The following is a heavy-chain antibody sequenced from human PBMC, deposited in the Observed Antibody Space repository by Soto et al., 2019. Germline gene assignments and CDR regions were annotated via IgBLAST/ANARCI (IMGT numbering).Heavy chain of an antibody. CDR2: INGYNGNT. J-gene: IGHJ4*02. CDR1: GYTFTNYG. Sequence: QAHLVQSGAEVKKPGASVKVSCKASGYTFTNYGIIWVRQAPGQGLEWVGWINGYNGNTNYGQKVQGRVTMTTDISTSTAYMELKSLRSDDTAVYYCARGPDPTYCDYWGQGTLVTVSS. V-gene: IGHV1-18*04. CDR3: ARGPDPTYCDY.